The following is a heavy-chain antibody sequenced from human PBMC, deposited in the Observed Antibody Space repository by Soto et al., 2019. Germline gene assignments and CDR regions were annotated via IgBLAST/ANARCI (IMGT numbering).Heavy chain of an antibody. V-gene: IGHV3-30*18. CDR2: IAYDGSNK. Sequence: QVQLVESGGAGVQPGKSLRLSCAASGFTFSSYGMYWVRQAPGKGLEWVAAIAYDGSNKYHAESVKGRFTISRDNSKNTLYLQMNSLRVEDTAVYYCAKDIVPYTYGACDYWGQGALVTVSS. CDR3: AKDIVPYTYGACDY. CDR1: GFTFSSYG. D-gene: IGHD5-18*01. J-gene: IGHJ4*02.